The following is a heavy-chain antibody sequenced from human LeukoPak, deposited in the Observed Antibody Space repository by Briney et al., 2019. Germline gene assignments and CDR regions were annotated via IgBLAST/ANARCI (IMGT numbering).Heavy chain of an antibody. D-gene: IGHD1-26*01. Sequence: ASVKVSCKASGGTFSSYAISWVRQAPGQGLEWMGGIIPIFGTANYAQKFQGRVTITADKSTSTAYMELSSLRSEDTAVYYCARSREVGATLPVDYWGQGTLVTVSS. CDR2: IIPIFGTA. V-gene: IGHV1-69*06. CDR1: GGTFSSYA. J-gene: IGHJ4*02. CDR3: ARSREVGATLPVDY.